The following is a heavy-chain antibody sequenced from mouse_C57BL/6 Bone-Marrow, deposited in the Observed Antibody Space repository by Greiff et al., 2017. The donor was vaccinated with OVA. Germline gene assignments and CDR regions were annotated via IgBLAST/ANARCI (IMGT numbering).Heavy chain of an antibody. D-gene: IGHD1-1*01. CDR2: IHPNSGST. J-gene: IGHJ2*01. CDR1: GYTFTSYW. CDR3: ASLLLLRSVRGYFDY. Sequence: QVQLQQPGAELVKPGASVKLSCKASGYTFTSYWMHWVKQRPGQGLEWIGMIHPNSGSTNYNEKFKSKATLTVDKSSSPAYMQLISLTSEDSAVYYCASLLLLRSVRGYFDYWGQGTTLTVSS. V-gene: IGHV1-64*01.